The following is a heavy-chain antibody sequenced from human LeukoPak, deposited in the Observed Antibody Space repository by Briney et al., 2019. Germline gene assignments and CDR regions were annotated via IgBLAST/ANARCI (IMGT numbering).Heavy chain of an antibody. D-gene: IGHD1-1*01. CDR3: AKSGVDWTDMSPFDY. Sequence: PGGSLRLSCAASGFTFSSYGMHWAPQAPGKGLEWVAVIWYEGSNKYYADSVKGRFTISRDNSKNTLYLQMNSLRAEDTAVYYCAKSGVDWTDMSPFDYWGQGTLVTVSS. V-gene: IGHV3-33*06. CDR2: IWYEGSNK. CDR1: GFTFSSYG. J-gene: IGHJ4*02.